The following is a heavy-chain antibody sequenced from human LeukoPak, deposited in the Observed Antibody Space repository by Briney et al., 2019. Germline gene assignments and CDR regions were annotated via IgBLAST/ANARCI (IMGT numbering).Heavy chain of an antibody. CDR3: ARSPREGNNWNVNH. V-gene: IGHV1-2*02. CDR2: INPNSGGT. CDR1: GYTFTGYY. D-gene: IGHD1-20*01. J-gene: IGHJ4*02. Sequence: GESLKISCKASGYTFTGYYMHWVRQAPGQGLEWMGWINPNSGGTNYAQKFQGRVTMTRDTSISTAYMELSRLRSDDTAVYYCARSPREGNNWNVNHWGQGTLVTVSS.